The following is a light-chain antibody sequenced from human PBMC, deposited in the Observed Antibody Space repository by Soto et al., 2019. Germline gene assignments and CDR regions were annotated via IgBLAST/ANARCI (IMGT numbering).Light chain of an antibody. CDR2: RAS. J-gene: IGKJ1*01. CDR3: QQHNNWPPWT. V-gene: IGKV3-15*01. CDR1: QSISSN. Sequence: DIVMTQSPATLSVSPGERATLSCRASQSISSNLAWYQQKPGQAPRLLIYRASTRATGIPARFSGSGSGTDFTLTISSLQSEDFAIYYCQQHNNWPPWTFGQGTKVEIK.